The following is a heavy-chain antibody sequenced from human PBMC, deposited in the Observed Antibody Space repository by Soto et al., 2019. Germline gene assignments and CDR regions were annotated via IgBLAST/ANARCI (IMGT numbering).Heavy chain of an antibody. D-gene: IGHD2-15*01. CDR3: SRVHPDMYFDY. CDR1: GGSISSGGYY. J-gene: IGHJ4*02. V-gene: IGHV4-31*03. CDR2: IYYTGLT. Sequence: SETLSLTCTVSGGSISSGGYYWGWIRQHPGKGLEWLGYIYYTGLTYYNPSLKSRIAISVDTSENHFSLNLSSVTAADTAMYYCSRVHPDMYFDYWGQGTPVTVSS.